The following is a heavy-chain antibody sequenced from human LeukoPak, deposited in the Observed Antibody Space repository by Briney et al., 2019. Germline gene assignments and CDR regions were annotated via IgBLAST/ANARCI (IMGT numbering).Heavy chain of an antibody. V-gene: IGHV4-59*01. J-gene: IGHJ5*02. CDR3: ARVPSSDYILDWFDP. CDR1: GAFSSSYY. D-gene: IGHD3-16*01. Sequence: SETLSLTCTVSGAFSSSYYWSWVRQPPGNGLEWIGYISYSGSAKYNPSLKSRISMSVATSKKNFSLSLTSVTAVDTAMYYCARVPSSDYILDWFDPWGQGTLVTVSS. CDR2: ISYSGSA.